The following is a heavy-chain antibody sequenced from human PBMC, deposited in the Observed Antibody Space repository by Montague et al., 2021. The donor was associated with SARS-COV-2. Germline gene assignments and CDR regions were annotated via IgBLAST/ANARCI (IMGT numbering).Heavy chain of an antibody. CDR3: SGGGLGGSDV. Sequence: SETLSLTCTVYGGSFSGYYWSWICQPPGTGLEWIGEINGSGITNYTPSLKSRFAMSVDTSKNQFSLKLNSVTAADTAVYYCSGGGLGGSDVWGQGTLVTVSS. CDR1: GGSFSGYY. J-gene: IGHJ4*02. D-gene: IGHD3-16*01. V-gene: IGHV4-34*01. CDR2: INGSGIT.